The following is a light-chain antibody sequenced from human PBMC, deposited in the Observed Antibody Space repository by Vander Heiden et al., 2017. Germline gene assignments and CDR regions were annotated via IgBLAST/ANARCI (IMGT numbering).Light chain of an antibody. CDR1: QSVLHSSNNKNY. J-gene: IGKJ4*01. Sequence: DIVMTQSPDSLAVSLGERATINCRSSQSVLHSSNNKNYLAWYQQKSGQPPKLVIYWASTRESGVPDRFSGSGSGTDFTRTISSLQAEDVAVYYCQQYYSIPLTFGGGTKVEIK. V-gene: IGKV4-1*01. CDR2: WAS. CDR3: QQYYSIPLT.